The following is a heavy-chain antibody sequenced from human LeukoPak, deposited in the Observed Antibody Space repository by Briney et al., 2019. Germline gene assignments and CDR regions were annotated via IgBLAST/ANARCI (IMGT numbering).Heavy chain of an antibody. Sequence: QAGVSLRLSCAASGFTFSNYALSWVRQAPGKGLEWVSTISGSGGTTYYADSVKGRSTISRDNSKNTLYLQLSSLRAEDTAVYYCASLWFGELLDSWGQGTLVTVSS. CDR3: ASLWFGELLDS. CDR1: GFTFSNYA. V-gene: IGHV3-23*01. CDR2: ISGSGGTT. D-gene: IGHD3-10*01. J-gene: IGHJ4*02.